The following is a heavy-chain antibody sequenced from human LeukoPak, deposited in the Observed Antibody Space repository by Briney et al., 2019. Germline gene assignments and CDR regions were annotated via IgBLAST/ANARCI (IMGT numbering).Heavy chain of an antibody. D-gene: IGHD2-15*01. V-gene: IGHV3-7*01. CDR1: GLAFKNYW. CDR2: IQPDGSVT. J-gene: IGHJ1*01. Sequence: GGSLRLSCLGTGLAFKNYWMTWGRQAPGKGLEWVANIQPDGSVTNYVGAVRGRFTISRDNAENSLNLQLDNLRADDTAVYYCASTFPYCGDGSCALGGQGTLVIVSS. CDR3: ASTFPYCGDGSCAL.